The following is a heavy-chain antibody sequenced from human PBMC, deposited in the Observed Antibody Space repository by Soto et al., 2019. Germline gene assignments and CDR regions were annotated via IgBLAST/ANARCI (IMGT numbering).Heavy chain of an antibody. J-gene: IGHJ4*02. CDR2: ISSSSSYI. Sequence: NPGGSLRLSCAASGFTFSIYSMHWVRQAPGKGLEWVSSISSSSSYIYYADSVKGRFTISRDNAKNSLYLQMNSLRAEDTAMYYCARQSGDNSVPFDYWGQGTLVTVSS. D-gene: IGHD2-21*01. V-gene: IGHV3-21*01. CDR1: GFTFSIYS. CDR3: ARQSGDNSVPFDY.